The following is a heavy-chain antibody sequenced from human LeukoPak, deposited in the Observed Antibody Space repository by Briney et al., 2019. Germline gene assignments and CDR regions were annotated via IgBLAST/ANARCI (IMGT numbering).Heavy chain of an antibody. CDR2: ISSSSSTI. CDR3: ARDWAGGPHDY. Sequence: PGGSLRLSCAASGFTFSSYSMNWVRQAPGKGLEWVSYISSSSSTIYYADSVKGRFTISRDNAKNSLYLQMNSLRAEDTAVYYCARDWAGGPHDYWGQGTPVTVSS. D-gene: IGHD3-10*01. CDR1: GFTFSSYS. J-gene: IGHJ4*02. V-gene: IGHV3-48*04.